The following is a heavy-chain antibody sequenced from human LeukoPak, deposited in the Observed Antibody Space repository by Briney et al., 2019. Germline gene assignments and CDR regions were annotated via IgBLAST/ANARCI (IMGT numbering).Heavy chain of an antibody. CDR3: ARDRLNWNDGVDY. D-gene: IGHD1-20*01. V-gene: IGHV3-48*01. CDR2: ISSGSVTI. J-gene: IGHJ4*02. CDR1: GFTFSDYS. Sequence: GRSLRLSCAASGFTFSDYSMNWVRQAPGKGLEWVSYISSGSVTIYYADSVKGRFTISRDNAKNPLYLQMNSLRAEDTAVYYCARDRLNWNDGVDYWGQGTLVTVSS.